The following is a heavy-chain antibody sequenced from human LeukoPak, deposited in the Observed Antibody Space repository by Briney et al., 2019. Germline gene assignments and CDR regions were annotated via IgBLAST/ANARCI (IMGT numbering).Heavy chain of an antibody. J-gene: IGHJ4*02. V-gene: IGHV1-69*06. D-gene: IGHD3-10*01. CDR2: IIPIFGTA. CDR1: GGTFSSYA. Sequence: ASVKVSCKASGGTFSSYAISWVRQAPGQGLEWMGGIIPIFGTANYAQKFQGRVTITADKSTSTAYMELSSLRSEDTAVYYCARSLITMVREVIISAIDYWGQGTLVTVSS. CDR3: ARSLITMVREVIISAIDY.